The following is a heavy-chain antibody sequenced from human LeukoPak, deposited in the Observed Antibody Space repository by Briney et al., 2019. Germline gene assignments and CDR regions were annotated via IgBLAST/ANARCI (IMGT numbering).Heavy chain of an antibody. CDR3: AKGSSGWPEVGWGINY. D-gene: IGHD6-19*01. V-gene: IGHV3-23*01. J-gene: IGHJ4*02. CDR1: GFTFSTYA. CDR2: ISGSGGGV. Sequence: GGSLRLSCAASGFTFSTYAMSWVRQAPGKGLEWVSAISGSGGGVYYADSVKGLFTISRDNSKNTLYLQMNSLRADDTALYYCAKGSSGWPEVGWGINYWGQGTLVTVSS.